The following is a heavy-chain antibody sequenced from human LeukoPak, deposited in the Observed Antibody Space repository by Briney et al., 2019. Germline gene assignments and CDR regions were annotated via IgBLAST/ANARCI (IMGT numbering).Heavy chain of an antibody. CDR2: IRSKAYGGTT. Sequence: GGSLRLSCTASGFTFGDYAMSWVRQAPGKGLEWVGFIRSKAYGGTTEYAASVKGRFTISRDDSKSIAYLQMNSLKTEDTAVYYCTRDGTDYVWGSYRPLGDYWGQGTLVTFSS. CDR3: TRDGTDYVWGSYRPLGDY. CDR1: GFTFGDYA. J-gene: IGHJ4*02. D-gene: IGHD3-16*02. V-gene: IGHV3-49*04.